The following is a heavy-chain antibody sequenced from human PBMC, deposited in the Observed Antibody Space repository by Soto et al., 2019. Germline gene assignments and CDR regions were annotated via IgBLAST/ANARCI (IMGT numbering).Heavy chain of an antibody. CDR2: ISYHGSNE. Sequence: QVQLVESGGGVVQPGRSLRLSCAASGFTFSNYGMHWVSQAPGKGLEWVAVISYHGSNEYYPDSEKGRFTISRDNSKNTVYLQMNSLRVEDTAVYYCVKDLGTPPYYFDYWGQGTLVTVSS. CDR1: GFTFSNYG. J-gene: IGHJ4*02. CDR3: VKDLGTPPYYFDY. V-gene: IGHV3-30*18.